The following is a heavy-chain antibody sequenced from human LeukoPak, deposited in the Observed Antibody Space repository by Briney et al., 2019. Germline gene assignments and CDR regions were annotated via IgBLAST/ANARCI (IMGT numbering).Heavy chain of an antibody. CDR3: ARDSRYLTYYYDSSGYYYD. J-gene: IGHJ4*02. CDR1: GGSISSGDYY. CDR2: IYYSGST. V-gene: IGHV4-30-4*01. D-gene: IGHD3-22*01. Sequence: SETLSLTCTVSGGSISSGDYYWSWIRQPPGKGLEWIGYIYYSGSTYYNPSLKSRVTTSVDTSKNQFSLKLSSVTAADTAVYYCARDSRYLTYYYDSSGYYYDWGQGTLVTVSS.